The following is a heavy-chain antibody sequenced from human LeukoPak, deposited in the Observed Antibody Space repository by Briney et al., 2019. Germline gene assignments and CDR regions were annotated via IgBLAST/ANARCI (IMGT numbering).Heavy chain of an antibody. J-gene: IGHJ6*04. V-gene: IGHV3-23*01. D-gene: IGHD3-10*02. CDR1: GFTFSSYA. CDR3: AELGITMIGGV. Sequence: GGSLRLSCAASGFTFSSYAMSWVRQAPGKGLEWVSSISGSGGSTYHADSVKGRFTISRDNSKNTLYLQMNSLRAEDTAVYYCAELGITMIGGVWGKGTTVTISS. CDR2: ISGSGGST.